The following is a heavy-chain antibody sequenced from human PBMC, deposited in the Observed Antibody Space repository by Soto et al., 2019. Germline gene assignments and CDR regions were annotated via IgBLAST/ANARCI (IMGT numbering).Heavy chain of an antibody. V-gene: IGHV1-18*01. CDR3: ARGPLGGCTSTSCYVNY. CDR1: GYTFTSYD. Sequence: GASVKVSCKASGYTFTSYDISGVRQAPGQGLEWMGWISVYNGNTNYAPNLQGRVTMTTDTSTSTAFMEVRSLRSDDTAVYYCARGPLGGCTSTSCYVNYWGQGTLVTVSS. J-gene: IGHJ4*02. D-gene: IGHD2-2*01. CDR2: ISVYNGNT.